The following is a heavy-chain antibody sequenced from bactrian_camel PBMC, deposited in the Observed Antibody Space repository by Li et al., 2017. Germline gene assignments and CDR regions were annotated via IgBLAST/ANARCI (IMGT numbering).Heavy chain of an antibody. CDR3: AAKRSQTSLYCNTGRMVGSYAY. V-gene: IGHV3S53*01. Sequence: GGGPVQAGGSLRLSCRASGNTNKDNYCMAWFRQAPGKKREGIAVIDADGKTIYTDSVRGRFTISKGNADSTLHLEMDSLKPEDSGMYYCAAKRSQTSLYCNTGRMVGSYAYWGQGTQVTVS. J-gene: IGHJ4*01. CDR1: GNTNKDNYC. CDR2: IDADGKT. D-gene: IGHD1*01.